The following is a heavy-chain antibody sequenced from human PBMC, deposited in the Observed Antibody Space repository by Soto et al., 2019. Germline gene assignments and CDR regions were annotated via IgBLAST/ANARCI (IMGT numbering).Heavy chain of an antibody. Sequence: GPEVKKPGASVKVSCKASGYTFSDYGMNWVRQDPGQGLEWLGWISSSNGHTKFAHKFQGRVTMTTDPPTTTVYMELRSLRSDDTAVYYCAISTWSGSYFGMDVWGQGTTVTVSS. J-gene: IGHJ6*02. D-gene: IGHD3-3*01. CDR1: GYTFSDYG. V-gene: IGHV1-18*04. CDR3: AISTWSGSYFGMDV. CDR2: ISSSNGHT.